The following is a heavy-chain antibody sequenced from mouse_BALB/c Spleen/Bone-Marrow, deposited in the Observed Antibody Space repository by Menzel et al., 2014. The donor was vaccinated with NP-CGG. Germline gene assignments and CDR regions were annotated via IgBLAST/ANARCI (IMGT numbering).Heavy chain of an antibody. J-gene: IGHJ1*01. V-gene: IGHV1-9*01. CDR1: GYTFSNFW. CDR3: ARYDGYWYFDV. Sequence: VQLQQSGAELMKPGASVEISCKASGYTFSNFWIEWVKQRPGQGLEWLGEILPGTGSSRYNGKFKDKATFTADTSSNTAYMQLNSLTSEDSAVYYCARYDGYWYFDVWGAGTTVTVSS. CDR2: ILPGTGSS. D-gene: IGHD2-3*01.